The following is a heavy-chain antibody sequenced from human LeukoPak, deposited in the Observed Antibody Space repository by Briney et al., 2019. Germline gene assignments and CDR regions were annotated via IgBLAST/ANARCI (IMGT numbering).Heavy chain of an antibody. Sequence: PGGSLRLSCAASGFTFSSYAMSWVRQAPGKGLEWVSAISGSGGSTYYADSVKGRFTISRDNSKNTLYLQMNSLRAEDTAVYYCAKTVGTMVREISGAFDIWGQGTMVTVSS. V-gene: IGHV3-23*01. D-gene: IGHD3-10*01. CDR2: ISGSGGST. J-gene: IGHJ3*02. CDR3: AKTVGTMVREISGAFDI. CDR1: GFTFSSYA.